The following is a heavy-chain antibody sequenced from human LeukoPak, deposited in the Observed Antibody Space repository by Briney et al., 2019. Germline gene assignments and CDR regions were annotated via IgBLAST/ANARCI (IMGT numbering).Heavy chain of an antibody. CDR2: IYYSGST. J-gene: IGHJ5*02. V-gene: IGHV4-31*03. D-gene: IGHD2-15*01. CDR1: GGSISSGSYS. CDR3: ARDWSPYCSGGSCYPGWFDP. Sequence: PSETLSLTCTVSGGSISSGSYSWSWIRQHPGKGLEWIGYIYYSGSTYYNPSLKSRVTISVDTSKNQFSLKLSSVTAADTAVYYCARDWSPYCSGGSCYPGWFDPWGQGTLVTVSS.